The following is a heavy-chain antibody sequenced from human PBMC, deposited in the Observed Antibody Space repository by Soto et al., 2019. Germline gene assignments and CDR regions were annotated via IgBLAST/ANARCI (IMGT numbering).Heavy chain of an antibody. CDR2: MNPNTGNS. V-gene: IGHV1-8*01. J-gene: IGHJ4*02. D-gene: IGHD1-1*01. CDR1: GYTFTSYD. CDR3: ARRAETNGWNGFGADKYYFDF. Sequence: SVKVSCKASGYTFTSYDIYWVRQATGQGLEWMGWMNPNTGNSGYAQKFQGRVTMTSDTSISTAHMELSSLRSEDTAVYYCARRAETNGWNGFGADKYYFDFWGQGTLGTVS.